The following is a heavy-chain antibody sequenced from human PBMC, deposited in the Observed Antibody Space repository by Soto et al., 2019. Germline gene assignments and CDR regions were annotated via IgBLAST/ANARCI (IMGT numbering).Heavy chain of an antibody. Sequence: ASVKVSCKASGGTFSSYTISWVRQAPGQGLEWMGRIIPILGIANYAQKFQGRVTITADKSTSTAYMELSSPRSEDTAVYYCARAPTLRYFDPYYFDYWGQGTLVTVSS. CDR3: ARAPTLRYFDPYYFDY. CDR1: GGTFSSYT. J-gene: IGHJ4*02. CDR2: IIPILGIA. V-gene: IGHV1-69*02. D-gene: IGHD3-9*01.